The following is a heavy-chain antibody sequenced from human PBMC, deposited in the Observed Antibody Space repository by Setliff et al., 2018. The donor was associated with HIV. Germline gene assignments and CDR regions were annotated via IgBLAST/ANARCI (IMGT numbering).Heavy chain of an antibody. J-gene: IGHJ4*02. CDR2: INEDGSGR. D-gene: IGHD3-3*02. CDR3: ATISGVPDY. Sequence: PGGSLRLSCAVSGFSFGDYRMNWVRQAPGTGLEWVANINEDGSGRYYVDSVKGRFIITRDEAKNSAFLEMNSLKVEDTAIYDCATISGVPDYWGQGTLVTVSS. V-gene: IGHV3-7*03. CDR1: GFSFGDYR.